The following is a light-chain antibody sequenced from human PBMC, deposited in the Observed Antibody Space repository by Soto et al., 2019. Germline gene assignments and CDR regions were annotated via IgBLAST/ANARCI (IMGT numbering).Light chain of an antibody. Sequence: QSVLTQPPSASGSPGQSVTISCTGTSSDVGQYNYISWYQQHPGKAPKLLTYEVNRRPSGVPDRFSGSKSGNTASLTVSGLQAEDEADYYCSSYAGGTYVFGRGTKVNVL. CDR2: EVN. J-gene: IGLJ1*01. V-gene: IGLV2-8*01. CDR1: SSDVGQYNY. CDR3: SSYAGGTYV.